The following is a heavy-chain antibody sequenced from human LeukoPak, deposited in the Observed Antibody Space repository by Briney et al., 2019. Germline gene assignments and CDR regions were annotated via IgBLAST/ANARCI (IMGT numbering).Heavy chain of an antibody. CDR3: AREIVVVPSAMGFDP. D-gene: IGHD2-2*01. Sequence: ASVKVSCKASGYSFTTYYIHWVRQAPGQGLEWMGVISPSGGSTSFAQKFQARLTMTRDTSTSTVYMELSGLSSEDTAVYYCAREIVVVPSAMGFDPWGQGTLVTVSS. J-gene: IGHJ5*02. CDR2: ISPSGGST. CDR1: GYSFTTYY. V-gene: IGHV1-46*01.